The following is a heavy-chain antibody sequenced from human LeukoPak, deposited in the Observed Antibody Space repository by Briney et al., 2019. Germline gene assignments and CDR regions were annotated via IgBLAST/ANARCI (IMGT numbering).Heavy chain of an antibody. J-gene: IGHJ6*02. D-gene: IGHD2-15*01. CDR3: ARWYCGGGSCYSYYYGMDV. Sequence: GASVKVSCKASGYTFTSYGISWVRQAPGQGLEWMGWISAYNGNTKYVQKLQGRVTMTTDSSTSTAYMELRSLTSGDTAVYYCARWYCGGGSCYSYYYGMDVWGQGTTVTVSS. V-gene: IGHV1-18*01. CDR1: GYTFTSYG. CDR2: ISAYNGNT.